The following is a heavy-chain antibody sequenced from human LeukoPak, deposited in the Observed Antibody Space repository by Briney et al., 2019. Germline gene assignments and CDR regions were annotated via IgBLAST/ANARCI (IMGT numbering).Heavy chain of an antibody. Sequence: SETLSLTCTVSGGSIRSSYYYWGWIRQPPGKGLEWIGSIYDSGSTYYNPSLKSRVTISLDTSKNQFSLKLTSMTAADTAVYYCGRETIAATGTSVFFDYWGQGTLVTVS. V-gene: IGHV4-39*07. CDR3: GRETIAATGTSVFFDY. CDR1: GGSIRSSYYY. CDR2: IYDSGST. D-gene: IGHD6-13*01. J-gene: IGHJ4*02.